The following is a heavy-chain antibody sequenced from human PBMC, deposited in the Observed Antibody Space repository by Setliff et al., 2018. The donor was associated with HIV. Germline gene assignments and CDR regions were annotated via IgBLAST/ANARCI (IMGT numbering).Heavy chain of an antibody. CDR3: AKDTQTGYYDY. CDR2: ISGSGGNT. Sequence: GGSLRLSCAASGFTFMNYAMSWVRQAPGKGLAWVSTISGSGGNTYYADSVKGRFTISRDNSNNMLFLQMNSLRTEDTAVYYCAKDTQTGYYDYWGQGTLVTVSS. J-gene: IGHJ4*02. V-gene: IGHV3-23*01. D-gene: IGHD3-10*01. CDR1: GFTFMNYA.